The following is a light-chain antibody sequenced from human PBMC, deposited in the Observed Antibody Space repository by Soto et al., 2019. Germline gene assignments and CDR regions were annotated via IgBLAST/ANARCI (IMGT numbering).Light chain of an antibody. CDR2: GES. Sequence: IVLTQSPGTLSLSPGERATLSCRASQSVTNNYLAWYQQKPGQAPRLLIYGESNRATGIPDRFSASGSGTDFTLTISRLEPEDFAVYFCQHYGGSPGFTFGPGTKVEIK. CDR3: QHYGGSPGFT. J-gene: IGKJ3*01. CDR1: QSVTNNY. V-gene: IGKV3-20*01.